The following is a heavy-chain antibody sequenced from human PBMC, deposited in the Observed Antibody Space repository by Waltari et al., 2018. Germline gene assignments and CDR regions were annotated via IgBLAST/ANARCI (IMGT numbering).Heavy chain of an antibody. CDR1: GGTFSSYA. D-gene: IGHD2-21*01. CDR2: IIPIFGTA. Sequence: QVQLVQSGAEVKKPGSSVKVSCKASGGTFSSYAISWVRQAPGQGLEWMGGIIPIFGTANYAQKFQGRVTITADESTSTAYMELSSLRSEDTAVYYCARAMNYCGGDCHNWFDPWGQGTLVTVSS. CDR3: ARAMNYCGGDCHNWFDP. J-gene: IGHJ5*02. V-gene: IGHV1-69*01.